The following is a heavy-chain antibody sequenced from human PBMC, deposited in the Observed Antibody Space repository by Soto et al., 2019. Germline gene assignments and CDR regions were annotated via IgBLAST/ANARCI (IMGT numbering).Heavy chain of an antibody. V-gene: IGHV5-51*01. D-gene: IGHD4-17*01. CDR3: ARSYGGATHFTY. J-gene: IGHJ4*02. Sequence: EVQMVQSGAEVRKPGESLNISCQGSGYNFPTYWIGWVRQLPGKGLEWMGIIYPDDSETKCSPSFRGLVTISADKSASTAYLQWSSLKASDTALYYCARSYGGATHFTYWGQGTLVTVSS. CDR2: IYPDDSET. CDR1: GYNFPTYW.